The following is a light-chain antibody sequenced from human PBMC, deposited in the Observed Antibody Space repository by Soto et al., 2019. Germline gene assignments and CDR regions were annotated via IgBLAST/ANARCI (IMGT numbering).Light chain of an antibody. CDR2: DVS. V-gene: IGLV2-11*01. J-gene: IGLJ1*01. CDR3: QSYDTSLGGSYV. CDR1: SNDVGAYNY. Sequence: QSALTQPRSVSGSPGQSVIISCTGTSNDVGAYNYVSWYQQHPGKAPKLVIFDVSKRPSGVPARFSGSKSGNTASLTISGLQAEDEADYFCQSYDTSLGGSYVFGTGTKVTVL.